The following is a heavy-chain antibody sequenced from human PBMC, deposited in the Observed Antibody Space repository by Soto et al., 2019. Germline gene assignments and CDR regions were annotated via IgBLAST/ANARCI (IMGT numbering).Heavy chain of an antibody. J-gene: IGHJ4*02. CDR3: ARQVYSVVTPLDY. CDR2: INTRSSTSTAT. D-gene: IGHD2-21*02. V-gene: IGHV3-48*01. CDR1: GFTVSNFR. Sequence: GGSLSLSCAASGFTVSNFRMNWVRKAQGKGLEWVSHINTRSSTSTATYYADSVRGRFTISRDDAKNSLYLEMNSLRGDDTAVYYCARQVYSVVTPLDYWGRGTLVTVSS.